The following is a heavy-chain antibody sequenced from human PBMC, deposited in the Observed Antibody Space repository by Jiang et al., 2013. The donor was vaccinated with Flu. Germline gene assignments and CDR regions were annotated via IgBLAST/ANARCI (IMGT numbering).Heavy chain of an antibody. V-gene: IGHV3-48*03. D-gene: IGHD1-26*01. CDR1: GFTFSSYE. Sequence: GGLVQPGGSLRLSCAASGFTFSSYEMNWVRQAPGKGLEWVSYISSSGSTIYYADSVKGRFTISRDNAKNSLYLQMNSLRAEDTAVYYCARDFGRYYSNYFYAWDQGTLVTVSS. CDR3: ARDFGRYYSNYFYA. J-gene: IGHJ4*02. CDR2: ISSSGSTI.